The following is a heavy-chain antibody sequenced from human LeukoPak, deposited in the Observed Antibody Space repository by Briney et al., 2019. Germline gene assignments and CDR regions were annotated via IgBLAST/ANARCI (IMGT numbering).Heavy chain of an antibody. CDR1: GYSISSGYY. CDR3: ARSGVETQNGDFDY. CDR2: INHSGST. J-gene: IGHJ4*02. V-gene: IGHV4-38-2*02. D-gene: IGHD5-24*01. Sequence: SETLSLTCTVSGYSISSGYYWSWIRQPPGKGLEWIGEINHSGSTNYNPSLKSRVTISVDTSKNQFSLKLSSVTAADTAVYYCARSGVETQNGDFDYWAREPWSPSPQ.